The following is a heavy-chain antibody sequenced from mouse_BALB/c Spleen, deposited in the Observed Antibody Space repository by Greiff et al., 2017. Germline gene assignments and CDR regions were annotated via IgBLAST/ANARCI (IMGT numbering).Heavy chain of an antibody. CDR3: ARDYYGSSFDY. CDR1: GFTFTDYY. V-gene: IGHV7-3*02. D-gene: IGHD1-1*01. Sequence: EVHLVESGGGLVQPGGSLRLSCATSGFTFTDYYMSWVRQPPGKALEWLGFIRNKANGYTTEYSASVKGRFTISRDNSQSILYLHMNTLRAEDSATYYCARDYYGSSFDYWGQGTTLTVSS. CDR2: IRNKANGYTT. J-gene: IGHJ2*01.